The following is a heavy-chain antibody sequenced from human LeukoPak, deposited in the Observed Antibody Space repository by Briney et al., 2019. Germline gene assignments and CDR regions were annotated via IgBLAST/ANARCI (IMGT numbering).Heavy chain of an antibody. CDR3: SRGSGISYGGIDY. V-gene: IGHV1-2*02. CDR2: IHPKSGDT. CDR1: GYTFSGYY. Sequence: ASVKVSCKASGYTFSGYYLHWVRQAPGQGLEWMGWIHPKSGDTKYAPKFLGRVTLTRDTSASIVYMELTWLTSDDTAVYYCSRGSGISYGGIDYWGQGTLVTVSS. D-gene: IGHD5-18*01. J-gene: IGHJ4*02.